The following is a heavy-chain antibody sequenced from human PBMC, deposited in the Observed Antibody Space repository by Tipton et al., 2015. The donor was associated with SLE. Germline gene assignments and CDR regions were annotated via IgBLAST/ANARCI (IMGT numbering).Heavy chain of an antibody. Sequence: QLVQSGAEVKKPGASVKVSRKASGYTFTSYGISWVRQAPGQGLEWMGRIIPILGIANYAQKFQGRVTITADKSTSTAYMELSSLRSEDTAVYYCAKDRDYSNDGYYFDYWGQGTLVTVSS. J-gene: IGHJ4*02. CDR3: AKDRDYSNDGYYFDY. CDR1: GYTFTSYG. D-gene: IGHD4-11*01. CDR2: IIPILGIA. V-gene: IGHV1-69*09.